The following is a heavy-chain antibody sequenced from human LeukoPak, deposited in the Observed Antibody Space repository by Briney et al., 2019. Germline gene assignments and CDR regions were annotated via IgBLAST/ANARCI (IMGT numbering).Heavy chain of an antibody. CDR1: GGTFSSYA. CDR3: ARDRWVGELSATHDY. CDR2: IIPILGIA. J-gene: IGHJ4*02. D-gene: IGHD3-10*01. Sequence: KISCKASGGTFSSYAISWVRQAPGQGLEWMGRIIPILGIANYAQEFQGRVTITADKSTSTAYMELSSLRSEDTAVYYCARDRWVGELSATHDYWGQGTLVTVSS. V-gene: IGHV1-69*04.